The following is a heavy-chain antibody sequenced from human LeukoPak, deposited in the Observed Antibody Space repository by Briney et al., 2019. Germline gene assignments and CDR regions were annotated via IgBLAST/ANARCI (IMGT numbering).Heavy chain of an antibody. J-gene: IGHJ4*02. CDR1: GLSFSTFG. Sequence: GGSLRLSCVASGLSFSTFGMSWVRQAPGKGLEWVSHITSSGGGRNYADSVKGRFTTSRDNSKNTLYLQMNSLRAEDTAVYYCAKSWYAPYYFDYWGQGTLVTVSS. D-gene: IGHD6-13*01. V-gene: IGHV3-23*01. CDR3: AKSWYAPYYFDY. CDR2: ITSSGGGR.